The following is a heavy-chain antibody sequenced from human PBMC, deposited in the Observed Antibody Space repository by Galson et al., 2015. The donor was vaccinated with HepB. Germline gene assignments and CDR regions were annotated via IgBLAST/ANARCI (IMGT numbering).Heavy chain of an antibody. D-gene: IGHD3-10*01. CDR3: ARAWGFAKSMDV. J-gene: IGHJ6*02. Sequence: SLRLSCAASGFTFSSYAMHWVRQAPGKGLEWVAVISYDGSNKYYADSVKGRFTISRDNSKNTLYLQMNSLRAEDTAVYYCARAWGFAKSMDVWGQGTTVTVSS. CDR2: ISYDGSNK. V-gene: IGHV3-30*04. CDR1: GFTFSSYA.